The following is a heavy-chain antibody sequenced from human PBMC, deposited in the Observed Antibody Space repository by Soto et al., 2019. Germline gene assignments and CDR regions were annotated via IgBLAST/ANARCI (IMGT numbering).Heavy chain of an antibody. J-gene: IGHJ4*02. CDR2: IIPMFGTA. D-gene: IGHD3-22*01. Sequence: QVQLVQSGAEVKKPGSSVKVSCKASGDTFSSYAINWVRQAPGQGLEWMGGIIPMFGTANYAQKFKGRVTITVGESTCTVYMELSSLRSEDTAVYYCARVGPADYYDSSGYYSPLDYWGQGTLVTVSS. CDR1: GDTFSSYA. CDR3: ARVGPADYYDSSGYYSPLDY. V-gene: IGHV1-69*01.